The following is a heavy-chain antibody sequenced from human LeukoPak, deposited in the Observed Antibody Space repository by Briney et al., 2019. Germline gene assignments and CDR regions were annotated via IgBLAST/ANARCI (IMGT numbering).Heavy chain of an antibody. D-gene: IGHD3-10*02. Sequence: SETLSLTCTVSGYSISSGYYWGWIRQPPGKGLEWIGSIYHSGSTYYNPSLKSRVTISVDTSKNQFSLKLSSVTAADTAVYYCARDLSSGSYPYFDYWGQGTLVTVSS. CDR1: GYSISSGYY. J-gene: IGHJ4*02. CDR2: IYHSGST. V-gene: IGHV4-38-2*02. CDR3: ARDLSSGSYPYFDY.